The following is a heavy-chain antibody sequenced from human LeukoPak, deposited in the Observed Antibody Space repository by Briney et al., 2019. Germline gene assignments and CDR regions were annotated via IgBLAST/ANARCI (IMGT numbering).Heavy chain of an antibody. CDR2: IIPIFGTA. CDR3: ARDLGAQVNFQH. V-gene: IGHV1-69*05. Sequence: SVKVSCKASGGSFSSYAFSWVRQAPGQRLEWMGGIIPIFGTANYAQKFQGRVTITTDESTSTAYMELSSLRSEDTAVYYCARDLGAQVNFQHWGQGTLVTVSS. D-gene: IGHD3-10*01. CDR1: GGSFSSYA. J-gene: IGHJ1*01.